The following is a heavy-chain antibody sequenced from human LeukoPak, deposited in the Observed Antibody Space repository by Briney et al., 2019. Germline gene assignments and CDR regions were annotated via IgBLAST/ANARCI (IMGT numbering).Heavy chain of an antibody. Sequence: GGSLRLSCAASGFTFSSYAMHWVRQAPGKGLEWVAVISYDGSNKYYADSVKGRFTISRDNSKNTLYLQMNSLRAEDTAVYYCAKDTRKGGATADYWGQGTLVTVSS. D-gene: IGHD1-26*01. CDR2: ISYDGSNK. V-gene: IGHV3-30*04. J-gene: IGHJ4*02. CDR3: AKDTRKGGATADY. CDR1: GFTFSSYA.